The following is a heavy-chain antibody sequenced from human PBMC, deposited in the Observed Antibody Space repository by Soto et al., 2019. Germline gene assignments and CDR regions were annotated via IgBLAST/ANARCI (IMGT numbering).Heavy chain of an antibody. CDR2: VLPFLDIT. V-gene: IGHV1-69*04. CDR1: GGTFSIYT. CDR3: ARDRDNSNWPNFDS. J-gene: IGHJ4*02. Sequence: QVQLVQSGSEVKKPGSSVRVSCKTSGGTFSIYTISWVRQAPGQGLEWMGRVLPFLDITSYSQSFQGRVTITADRSTNTASMELSSLRSEDTAVYYCARDRDNSNWPNFDSWGQGTLVTVSS. D-gene: IGHD6-13*01.